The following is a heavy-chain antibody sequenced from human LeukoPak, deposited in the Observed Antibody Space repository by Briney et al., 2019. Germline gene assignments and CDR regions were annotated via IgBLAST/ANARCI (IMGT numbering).Heavy chain of an antibody. V-gene: IGHV3-21*01. CDR3: ARVLAVAGTYAFDI. D-gene: IGHD6-19*01. Sequence: GGSLRLSCAASEFTFSNYGMNWVRQAPGKGLEWVSSISTGSTYIYYADSVKGRFTISRDNAKNSLYLQMNSLRAEDTAVYYCARVLAVAGTYAFDIWGQGTMVTVSS. CDR2: ISTGSTYI. CDR1: EFTFSNYG. J-gene: IGHJ3*02.